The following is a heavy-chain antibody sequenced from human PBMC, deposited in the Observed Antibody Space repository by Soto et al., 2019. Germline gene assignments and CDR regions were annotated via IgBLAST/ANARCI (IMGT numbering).Heavy chain of an antibody. Sequence: GGSLRLSCAASGFTFDDYAMHWVRQAPGKGLEWVSGISWNSGSIGYADSVKGRFTISRDNAKNSLYLQMNSLRAEDTALYYCAKDLQKNIVATDYWGQGTLVTVSS. J-gene: IGHJ4*02. CDR2: ISWNSGSI. CDR3: AKDLQKNIVATDY. V-gene: IGHV3-9*01. CDR1: GFTFDDYA. D-gene: IGHD5-12*01.